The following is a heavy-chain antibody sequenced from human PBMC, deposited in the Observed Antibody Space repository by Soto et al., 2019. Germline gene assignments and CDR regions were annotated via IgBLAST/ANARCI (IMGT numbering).Heavy chain of an antibody. D-gene: IGHD6-6*01. J-gene: IGHJ6*02. CDR3: ARHGAARSYYYYGMDV. CDR2: IDPSDSYT. Sequence: PGESLKISCKGSGYSFTSYWISWVRQMPGKGLEWMGRIDPSDSYTNYSPSFQGHVTISADKSISTAYLQWSNLKASDTAMYYCARHGAARSYYYYGMDVWGQGTTVTVSS. CDR1: GYSFTSYW. V-gene: IGHV5-10-1*01.